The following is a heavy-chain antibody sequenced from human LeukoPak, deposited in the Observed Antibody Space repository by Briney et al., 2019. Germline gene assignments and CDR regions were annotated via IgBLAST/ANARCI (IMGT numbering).Heavy chain of an antibody. D-gene: IGHD3-22*01. CDR2: IYYSGST. V-gene: IGHV4-59*01. Sequence: SETLSLTCTVSGGSISSYYWSWIRQPPAKGLEWIGYIYYSGSTNYNPSLKSRVTISVDTSKNQFSLKLSSVTAADTAVYYCARGYDYYDSSGMFFDYWGQGTLVTVSS. J-gene: IGHJ4*02. CDR3: ARGYDYYDSSGMFFDY. CDR1: GGSISSYY.